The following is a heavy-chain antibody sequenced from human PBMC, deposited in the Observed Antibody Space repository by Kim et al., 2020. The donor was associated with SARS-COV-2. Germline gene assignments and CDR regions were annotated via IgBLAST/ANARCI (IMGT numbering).Heavy chain of an antibody. CDR3: ARTRPGIAVAGPRYFDY. D-gene: IGHD6-19*01. V-gene: IGHV4-39*01. J-gene: IGHJ4*02. CDR2: IYYSGST. CDR1: GGSISSSSYY. Sequence: SETLSLTCTVSGGSISSSSYYWGWIRQPPGKGLEWIGSIYYSGSTYYNPSLKSRVTISVDTSKNQFSLKLSSVTAADTAVYYCARTRPGIAVAGPRYFDYWGQGTLVTVSS.